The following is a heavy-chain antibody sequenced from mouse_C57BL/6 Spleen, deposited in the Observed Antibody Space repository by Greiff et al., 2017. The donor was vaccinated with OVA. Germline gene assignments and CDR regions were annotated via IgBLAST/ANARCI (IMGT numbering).Heavy chain of an antibody. Sequence: QVQLQQPGAELVKPGASVKLSCKASGYTFTSYWMQWVKQRPGQGLEWIGEIDPSDSYTNYNQKFKGKATLTVDTSSSTAYMQLSSLTSEDSAVYYCARVRDGNSFAYWGRGTLVTVSA. V-gene: IGHV1-50*01. CDR2: IDPSDSYT. CDR3: ARVRDGNSFAY. D-gene: IGHD2-1*01. J-gene: IGHJ3*01. CDR1: GYTFTSYW.